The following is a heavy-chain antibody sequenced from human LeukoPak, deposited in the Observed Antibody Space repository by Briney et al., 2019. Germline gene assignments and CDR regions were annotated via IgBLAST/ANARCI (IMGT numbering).Heavy chain of an antibody. D-gene: IGHD5-12*01. CDR1: GGTFSSYA. Sequence: SVKVSCKASGGTFSSYAISWVRQAPGQGLEWMGGIIPIFGTANYTQKFQGRVTITADESTSTAYMELSSLRSEDTAVYYCAREDIVATDFDYWGQGTPVTVSS. CDR3: AREDIVATDFDY. V-gene: IGHV1-69*01. J-gene: IGHJ4*02. CDR2: IIPIFGTA.